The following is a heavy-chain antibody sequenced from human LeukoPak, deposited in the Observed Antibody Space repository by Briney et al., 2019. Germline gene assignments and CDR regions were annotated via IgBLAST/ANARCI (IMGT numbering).Heavy chain of an antibody. D-gene: IGHD6-13*01. CDR1: GGTFSSYA. J-gene: IGHJ6*02. Sequence: SVKVSCKASGGTFSSYAISWVRQAPGQGLEWMGRIIPNLGIANYAQKFQGRVTITADKSTSTAYMELSSLRSEDTAVYYCARDQQPIAAAAIGDYYYGMDVWGQGTTVTVSS. V-gene: IGHV1-69*04. CDR2: IIPNLGIA. CDR3: ARDQQPIAAAAIGDYYYGMDV.